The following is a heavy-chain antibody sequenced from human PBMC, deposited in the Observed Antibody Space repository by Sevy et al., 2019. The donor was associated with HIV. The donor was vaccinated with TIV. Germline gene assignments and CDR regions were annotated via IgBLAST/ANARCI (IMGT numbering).Heavy chain of an antibody. CDR1: GFPFNDHA. CDR2: ISWNSRNI. J-gene: IGHJ6*02. D-gene: IGHD2-21*01. V-gene: IGHV3-9*01. CDR3: AKDINRGCDGVNCYSYYYYFYGLDV. Sequence: GGPLRLSCAASGFPFNDHAMHWVRQVPGKGLEWVSGISWNSRNIGYADSVKGRFTIHRDKARNFVYLEMNSLRPEDTAFYYCAKDINRGCDGVNCYSYYYYFYGLDVWGQGTTVTVSS.